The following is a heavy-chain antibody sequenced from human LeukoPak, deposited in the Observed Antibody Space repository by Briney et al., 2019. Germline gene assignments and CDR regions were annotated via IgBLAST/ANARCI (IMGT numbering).Heavy chain of an antibody. Sequence: SETLSLTCIVSGDSISSYYWSWIRQPPGKGLEWIGFISYSGSTNHNPSLRSRVTISLDTSRTQFSLHLSFVTAADTAMYYCARHAGLRQCSGGSRYRRAFDIWGQGTVVTVSS. CDR2: ISYSGST. CDR3: ARHAGLRQCSGGSRYRRAFDI. D-gene: IGHD2-15*01. J-gene: IGHJ3*02. V-gene: IGHV4-59*08. CDR1: GDSISSYY.